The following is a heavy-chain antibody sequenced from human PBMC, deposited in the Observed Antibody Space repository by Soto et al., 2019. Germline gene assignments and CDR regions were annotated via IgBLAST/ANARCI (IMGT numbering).Heavy chain of an antibody. D-gene: IGHD6-13*01. Sequence: SETLSLTCAVYGGSFSGYYWSWIRQPPGKGLEWIGEINHSESTNYNPSLKSRVTISVDTSRNQFSLKLSSVTAADTAVYYCARVGIAAAGTIGNWFDPWGQGTLVTVSS. CDR1: GGSFSGYY. J-gene: IGHJ5*02. CDR3: ARVGIAAAGTIGNWFDP. CDR2: INHSEST. V-gene: IGHV4-34*01.